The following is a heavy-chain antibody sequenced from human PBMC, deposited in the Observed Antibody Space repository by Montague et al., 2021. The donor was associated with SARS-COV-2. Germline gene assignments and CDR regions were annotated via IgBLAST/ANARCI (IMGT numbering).Heavy chain of an antibody. Sequence: SLRLSCAASGFTFSSYEMNWVRQAPGKGLERVSYISSSGSTIYYADSVKGRFTISRDNAKNSLYLQMNSLRAEDTAVYYCARGRIVVVYYYYGMDVWGQGTTVTVSS. CDR3: ARGRIVVVYYYYGMDV. V-gene: IGHV3-48*03. CDR1: GFTFSSYE. CDR2: ISSSGSTI. D-gene: IGHD2-2*01. J-gene: IGHJ6*02.